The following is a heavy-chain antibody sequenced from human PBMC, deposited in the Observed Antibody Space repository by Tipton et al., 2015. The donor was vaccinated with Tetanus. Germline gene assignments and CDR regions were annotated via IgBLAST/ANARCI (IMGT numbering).Heavy chain of an antibody. CDR2: INNNHGNDGNT. CDR3: LSGSYYRA. CDR1: DYTFTKFD. D-gene: IGHD1-26*01. Sequence: QLVQSGGEVKKPGASVKVSCKASDYTFTKFDVSWVRQAPGQGLERMGRINNNHGNDGNTNYAQNFQGRVTMTTDTSTRTSYMELRGLTSDDTAVYYCLSGSYYRAWGQGTLVTVSS. V-gene: IGHV1-18*01. J-gene: IGHJ5*02.